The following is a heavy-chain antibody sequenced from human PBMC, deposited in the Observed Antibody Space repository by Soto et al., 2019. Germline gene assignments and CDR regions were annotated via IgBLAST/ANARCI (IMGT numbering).Heavy chain of an antibody. J-gene: IGHJ3*02. V-gene: IGHV3-11*01. D-gene: IGHD2-15*01. CDR3: ARERNTWGLIFAFDI. CDR2: ISSSGSTI. CDR1: GFTFSDYY. Sequence: GGSLRLSCAASGFTFSDYYMSWIRQAPGKGLEWVSYISSSGSTIYYADSVKGRFTISRDNAKNSLYLQMNSLGAEDTAVYYCARERNTWGLIFAFDIWGQGTMVTVSS.